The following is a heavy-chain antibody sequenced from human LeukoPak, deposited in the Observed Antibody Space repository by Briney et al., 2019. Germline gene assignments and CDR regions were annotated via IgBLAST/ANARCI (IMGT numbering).Heavy chain of an antibody. CDR2: ISSSSSLI. CDR1: GFTFSTYA. CDR3: ATAGTGTHFDY. Sequence: SGGSLRLSCAASGFTFSTYAMNWVRQAPGKGLEWVSSISSSSSLIYYADSVKGGLTISRDNAQTSLYLQMDSLRAEDTAVYYCATAGTGTHFDYWGQGTLVTVSS. D-gene: IGHD1-7*01. J-gene: IGHJ4*02. V-gene: IGHV3-21*01.